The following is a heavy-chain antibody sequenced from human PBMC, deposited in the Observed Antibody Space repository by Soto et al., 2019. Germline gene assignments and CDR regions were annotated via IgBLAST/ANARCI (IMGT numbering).Heavy chain of an antibody. D-gene: IGHD6-19*01. Sequence: NPSETLSLTCFVSAYSIAAGGYYWIWLPHHPGKGLEWIGSFYSSGSIIYNPSLRSRVSISGDTSSNQFSMSLTSVTAADTASYYCARMYSSGSGWFHPWGQGTLVTVSS. V-gene: IGHV4-31*03. CDR3: ARMYSSGSGWFHP. CDR2: FYSSGSI. CDR1: AYSIAAGGYY. J-gene: IGHJ5*02.